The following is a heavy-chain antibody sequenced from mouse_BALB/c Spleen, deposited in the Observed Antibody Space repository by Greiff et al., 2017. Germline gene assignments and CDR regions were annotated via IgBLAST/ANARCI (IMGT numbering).Heavy chain of an antibody. Sequence: DVHLVESGGDLVKPGGSLKLSCAASGFTFSSYGMSWVRQTPDKRLEWVATISSGGSYTYYPDSVKGRFTISRDNAKNTLYLQMSSLKSEDTAMYYCARRNLWYFDVWGAGTTVTVSS. J-gene: IGHJ1*01. V-gene: IGHV5-6*01. CDR1: GFTFSSYG. CDR2: ISSGGSYT. CDR3: ARRNLWYFDV.